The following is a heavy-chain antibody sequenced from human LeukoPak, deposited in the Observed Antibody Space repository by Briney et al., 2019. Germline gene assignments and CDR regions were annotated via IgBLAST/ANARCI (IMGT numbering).Heavy chain of an antibody. CDR3: ARVGHYDSSVYADDVFDF. CDR1: GYTFTSYG. Sequence: ASVKVSCKASGYTFTSYGISWVRQAPGHGLEWLGWINPDSGNTKYSQKFQGRVTLTRDTSISTAYMEVSRLGSDDTAVYYCARVGHYDSSVYADDVFDFWGQGTMVTVSS. V-gene: IGHV1-2*02. CDR2: INPDSGNT. D-gene: IGHD3-22*01. J-gene: IGHJ3*01.